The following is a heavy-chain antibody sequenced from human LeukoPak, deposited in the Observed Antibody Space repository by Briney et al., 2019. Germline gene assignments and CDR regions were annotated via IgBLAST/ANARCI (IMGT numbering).Heavy chain of an antibody. Sequence: GGSLRLSCAASGFSFSSYGMHWVRHAPGKGLEWVAVLSYDGSNKYYADSVKGRFTISRDNSKNTLYLQMKSLRGEDTAVYYCAKDLVDCMDVWGQGTTVTDSS. CDR2: LSYDGSNK. CDR3: AKDLVDCMDV. D-gene: IGHD3-16*01. V-gene: IGHV3-30*18. CDR1: GFSFSSYG. J-gene: IGHJ6*02.